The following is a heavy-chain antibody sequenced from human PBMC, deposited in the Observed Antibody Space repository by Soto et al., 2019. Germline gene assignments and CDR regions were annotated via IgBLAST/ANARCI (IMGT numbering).Heavy chain of an antibody. Sequence: QVQLVESGGGVVQPGRSLRLSCAASGFTFSSYGMHWVRQAPGKGLEWVAVISYDGSNKYYADSVKGRFTISRDNSKNTLYLQMNSLRAEDTAVYYCAKGPDDRVSWYFDLWGRGTLVTVSS. J-gene: IGHJ2*01. D-gene: IGHD6-13*01. CDR3: AKGPDDRVSWYFDL. CDR2: ISYDGSNK. V-gene: IGHV3-30*18. CDR1: GFTFSSYG.